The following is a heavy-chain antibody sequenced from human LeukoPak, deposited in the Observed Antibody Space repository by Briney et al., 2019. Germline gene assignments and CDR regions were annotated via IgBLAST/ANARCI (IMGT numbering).Heavy chain of an antibody. CDR1: GFTFSSYA. CDR2: ISYDGSNK. D-gene: IGHD6-19*01. CDR3: ARDLAYSSGWTHFDY. V-gene: IGHV3-30-3*01. Sequence: GGSLRLSCEASGFTFSSYAMAWVRQAPGKGLEWVAVISYDGSNKYYADSVKGRFTISRDNSKNTLYLQMNSLRAEDTAVYYCARDLAYSSGWTHFDYWGQGTLVTVSS. J-gene: IGHJ4*02.